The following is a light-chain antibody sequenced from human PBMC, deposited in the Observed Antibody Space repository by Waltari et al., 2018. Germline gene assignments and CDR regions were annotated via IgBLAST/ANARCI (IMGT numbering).Light chain of an antibody. V-gene: IGKV1-5*03. Sequence: DIQMTQSPSTLSASVGDRVSITCRASQTIGTSLAWYQQKPGSPPKLLIYKTSRLDSGVPSRFSGSGSGTEFTLTISSLQPDDFATYYCHQYNSYSTWTFGQGTKVEIK. CDR2: KTS. CDR3: HQYNSYSTWT. CDR1: QTIGTS. J-gene: IGKJ1*01.